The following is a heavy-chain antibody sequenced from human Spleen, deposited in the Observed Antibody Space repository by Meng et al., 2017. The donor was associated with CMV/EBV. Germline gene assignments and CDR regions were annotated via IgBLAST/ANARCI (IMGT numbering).Heavy chain of an antibody. CDR3: ARVPARFWSGYLDY. J-gene: IGHJ4*02. Sequence: SETLSLTCTVSNYSISSGYYWGWIRQPTGKGLEWTGSIYYSGTSNYNPSLKRRVTMSVDTSKNQFSLRVTSVTAADTAVYYCARVPARFWSGYLDYWGQGTLVTVSS. CDR2: IYYSGTS. D-gene: IGHD3-3*01. V-gene: IGHV4-38-2*02. CDR1: NYSISSGYY.